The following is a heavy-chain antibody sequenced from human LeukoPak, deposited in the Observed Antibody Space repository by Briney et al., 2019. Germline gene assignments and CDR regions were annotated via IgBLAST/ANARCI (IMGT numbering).Heavy chain of an antibody. J-gene: IGHJ4*02. CDR2: IGVRGDT. D-gene: IGHD6-19*01. Sequence: GGSLRLSCAASGFTFIDYDMHWVRQGIGKGLEWVSAIGVRGDTHYSGSVKGRFTISRENAESSLYLQMNSLRAEDTAVYYCARGGIPVSGIDEFDSWGQGTLVTVSS. V-gene: IGHV3-13*01. CDR1: GFTFIDYD. CDR3: ARGGIPVSGIDEFDS.